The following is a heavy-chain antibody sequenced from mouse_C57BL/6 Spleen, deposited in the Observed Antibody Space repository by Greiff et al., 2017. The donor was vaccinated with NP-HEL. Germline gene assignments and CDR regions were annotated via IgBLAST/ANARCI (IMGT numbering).Heavy chain of an antibody. CDR1: GYTFTSYW. J-gene: IGHJ4*01. CDR3: ARRGLLLRGDYYAMDY. Sequence: QVQLQQPGAELVKPGASVKLSCKASGYTFTSYWMHWVKQRPGQGLEWIGMIHPNSGSTNYNEKFKSKATLTVDKSSSTAYMQLSSLTSEDSAVYYCARRGLLLRGDYYAMDYWGQGTSVTVSS. V-gene: IGHV1-64*01. D-gene: IGHD1-1*01. CDR2: IHPNSGST.